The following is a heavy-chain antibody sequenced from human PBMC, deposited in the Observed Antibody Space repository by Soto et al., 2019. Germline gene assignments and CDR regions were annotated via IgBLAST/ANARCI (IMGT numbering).Heavy chain of an antibody. Sequence: QITLKESGPPVVKPTQTLTLTCTFSGFSLSTSGVGVGWIRQPPGKALEWLAIIYWDDDKRYSPSLKSRLTITKDTSKNQVVLTLTNMDPVDTATYYCAHDYVAYYGMDVWGQGTTVTVSS. V-gene: IGHV2-5*02. J-gene: IGHJ6*02. CDR2: IYWDDDK. D-gene: IGHD4-17*01. CDR1: GFSLSTSGVG. CDR3: AHDYVAYYGMDV.